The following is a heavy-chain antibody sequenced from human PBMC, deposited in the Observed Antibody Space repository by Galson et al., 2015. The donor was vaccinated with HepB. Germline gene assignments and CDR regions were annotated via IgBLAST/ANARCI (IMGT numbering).Heavy chain of an antibody. J-gene: IGHJ4*02. V-gene: IGHV3-23*01. CDR2: INGGTNTT. CDR1: GFTFSTYA. Sequence: SLRLSCAASGFTFSTYAMNRVRQAPGKRLEWVSTINGGTNTTSYADSVKGRFTISRDNSKNMLYLQMNSLRAEDSAVYYCGGGYGNPFDYWGQGTLVTVSS. CDR3: GGGYGNPFDY. D-gene: IGHD5-12*01.